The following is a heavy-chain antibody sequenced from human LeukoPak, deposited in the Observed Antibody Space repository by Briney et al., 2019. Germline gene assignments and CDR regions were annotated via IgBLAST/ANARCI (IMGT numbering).Heavy chain of an antibody. D-gene: IGHD2-8*01. CDR2: IYTSGST. CDR1: GGSISSYY. V-gene: IGHV4-4*09. CDR3: ARHFEYCTNGVCYKYYYYMDV. Sequence: SETLSLTCTVSGGSISSYYWSWIRQPPGKGLEWIGYIYTSGSTNYNPSLKSRVTISVDTSKNQFSLKLSSVTAADTAVYYCARHFEYCTNGVCYKYYYYMDVWGKGTTVTVSS. J-gene: IGHJ6*03.